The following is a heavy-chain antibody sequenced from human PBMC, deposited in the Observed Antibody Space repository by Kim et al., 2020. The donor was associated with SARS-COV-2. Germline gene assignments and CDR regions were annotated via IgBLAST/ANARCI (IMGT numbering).Heavy chain of an antibody. CDR1: GFTFSDYW. CDR2: INQDGDTK. V-gene: IGHV3-7*03. CDR3: GRYGLHLDAGFDS. J-gene: IGHJ4*02. Sequence: GGSLRLSCAASGFTFSDYWMSWVRQAPGKGLEWVANINQDGDTKHFVDSVKGRFTISRDNAKNSLYLQMNNLRAEDAAVYFCGRYGLHLDAGFDSWGQGTLVSVSS. D-gene: IGHD1-1*01.